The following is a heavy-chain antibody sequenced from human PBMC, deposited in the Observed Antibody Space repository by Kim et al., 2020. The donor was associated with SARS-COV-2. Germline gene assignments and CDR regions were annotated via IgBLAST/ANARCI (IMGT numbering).Heavy chain of an antibody. CDR3: ARPRYSDYGTTYFDY. Sequence: NQSLKGRVTFTVDTAKNQSSLKLSSVTAADTAVYYCARPRYSDYGTTYFDYWGQGTLVTVSS. V-gene: IGHV4-39*01. D-gene: IGHD4-17*01. J-gene: IGHJ4*02.